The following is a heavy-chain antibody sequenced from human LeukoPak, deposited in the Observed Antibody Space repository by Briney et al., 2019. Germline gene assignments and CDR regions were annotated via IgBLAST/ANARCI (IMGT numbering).Heavy chain of an antibody. J-gene: IGHJ4*02. CDR3: ARDQEGFDY. V-gene: IGHV1-46*01. Sequence: ASVRVSCKASGYTFTSNYIHWVRQAPGQGLGWMGMIYPRDGSTSYAQKFQGRVTVTRDTSTSTVHMELSGLRSEDTAVYYCARDQEGFDYWGQGTLVTVSS. CDR2: IYPRDGST. CDR1: GYTFTSNY.